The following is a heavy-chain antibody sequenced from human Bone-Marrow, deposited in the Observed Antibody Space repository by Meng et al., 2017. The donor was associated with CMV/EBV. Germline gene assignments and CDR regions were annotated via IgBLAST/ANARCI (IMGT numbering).Heavy chain of an antibody. J-gene: IGHJ6*02. D-gene: IGHD2-2*01. Sequence: SETLSLTCTVSGGSISSSSYYWGWIRQPPGQGLEWFGSIYYSGSTYYNPSLKSRVTISVDTSKNQFPLKLSSVTAADTAVYYCARDALNVYEVPAAIKYYYYGMDVWGQGTTVTVSS. CDR2: IYYSGST. CDR1: GGSISSSSYY. V-gene: IGHV4-39*06. CDR3: ARDALNVYEVPAAIKYYYYGMDV.